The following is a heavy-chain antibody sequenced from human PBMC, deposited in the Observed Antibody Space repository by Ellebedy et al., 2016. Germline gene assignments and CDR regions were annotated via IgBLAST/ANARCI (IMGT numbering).Heavy chain of an antibody. D-gene: IGHD5-12*01. CDR3: AREVDAPADTDAFDI. V-gene: IGHV4-30-4*01. CDR1: GNAISTAGYF. Sequence: SETLSLXXTVSGNAISTAGYFCGWVRQPPGKGLEWIGYIHYTGYAYYNPSLESRVTISADTSKNQISLKLRSVTAADTALYYCAREVDAPADTDAFDIWGQGTMVTVS. CDR2: IHYTGYA. J-gene: IGHJ3*02.